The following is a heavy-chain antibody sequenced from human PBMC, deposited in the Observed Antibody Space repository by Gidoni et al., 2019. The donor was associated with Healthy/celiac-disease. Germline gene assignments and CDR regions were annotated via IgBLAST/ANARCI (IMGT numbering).Heavy chain of an antibody. J-gene: IGHJ4*02. D-gene: IGHD3-22*01. CDR2: ISSSSSYI. V-gene: IGHV3-21*01. Sequence: EVQLVESGRGLVKPGGSLRLSCEASGSTSSSYTMNGVRQAPGKGLEWVSSISSSSSYIYYADSVKGRFTISRDNAKNSLYLQMNRLRAEDTAVYYCARFSYYDSSGYYGEDVADYWGQGTLVTVSS. CDR3: ARFSYYDSSGYYGEDVADY. CDR1: GSTSSSYT.